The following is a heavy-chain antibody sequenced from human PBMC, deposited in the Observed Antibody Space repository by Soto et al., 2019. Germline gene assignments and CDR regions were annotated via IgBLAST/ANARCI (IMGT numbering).Heavy chain of an antibody. CDR1: GYSFTTYW. D-gene: IGHD3-22*01. Sequence: GESLKISCKGSGYSFTTYWIGWVRQMPGKGLEWMGIIYPGDSDTRYSPSFQGQVTISVDKSISTAFLQWSSLRASDTAMYYCARHIGAYYDNNGYPYFDYWGQGTRVTVSS. V-gene: IGHV5-51*01. CDR3: ARHIGAYYDNNGYPYFDY. J-gene: IGHJ4*02. CDR2: IYPGDSDT.